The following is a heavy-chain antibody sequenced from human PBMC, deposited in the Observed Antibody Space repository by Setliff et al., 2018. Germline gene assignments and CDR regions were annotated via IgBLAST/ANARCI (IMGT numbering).Heavy chain of an antibody. J-gene: IGHJ4*02. V-gene: IGHV4-59*02. CDR2: ISYSGIT. CDR1: GGSVTSHY. D-gene: IGHD6-6*01. CDR3: ARGRNIAARLLDS. Sequence: PSETLSLTCAVSGGSVTSHYWSWIRQPPGKGLEWIGFISYSGITTYNVSLKSRVSISVDTSKDQFSLKLISMTAADTAVYYCARGRNIAARLLDSWGQGTLVTVSS.